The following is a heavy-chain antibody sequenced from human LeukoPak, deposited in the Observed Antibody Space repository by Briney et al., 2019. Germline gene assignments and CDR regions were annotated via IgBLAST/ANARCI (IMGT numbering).Heavy chain of an antibody. D-gene: IGHD1-26*01. Sequence: QPGGSLRLSCAASGFTFSRSAKHWVRQAPGKGLVWLAFISYGGSNEFYADSVKGRFTISRDNSKNTLYLQMNSLRAEDTAVYYCAREVVGAIYFDCWGQGTLVTVPS. CDR3: AREVVGAIYFDC. V-gene: IGHV3-30-3*01. CDR1: GFTFSRSA. J-gene: IGHJ4*02. CDR2: ISYGGSNE.